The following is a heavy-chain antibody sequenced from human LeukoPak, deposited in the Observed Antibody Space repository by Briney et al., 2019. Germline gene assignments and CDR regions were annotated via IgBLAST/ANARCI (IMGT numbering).Heavy chain of an antibody. J-gene: IGHJ2*01. CDR3: AKSRLATLSYWYFDL. CDR2: VRWNSETR. Sequence: GGSLRLSCAASGFTFDDYAMHWVRQAPGKGLEWVSGVRWNSETRAYADSVKGRFTISRDNAKNSLYLQMDSLRPEDTALYFCAKSRLATLSYWYFDLWGRGALVTVSS. V-gene: IGHV3-9*01. D-gene: IGHD6-25*01. CDR1: GFTFDDYA.